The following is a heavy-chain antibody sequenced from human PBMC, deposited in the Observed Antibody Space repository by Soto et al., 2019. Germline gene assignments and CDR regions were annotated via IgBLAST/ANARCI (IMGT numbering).Heavy chain of an antibody. J-gene: IGHJ6*02. CDR3: APTVRWNDQGLPSGMDV. Sequence: GGSLRLSCAASGFTFSSYAMSWVRQAPGKGLEWVSAISGSGVSTYYADSVKGRFTISRGNSKNTLSLQMNSLRAEDTAVYYCAPTVRWNDQGLPSGMDVWGQGTTVTVSS. CDR2: ISGSGVST. D-gene: IGHD1-1*01. V-gene: IGHV3-23*01. CDR1: GFTFSSYA.